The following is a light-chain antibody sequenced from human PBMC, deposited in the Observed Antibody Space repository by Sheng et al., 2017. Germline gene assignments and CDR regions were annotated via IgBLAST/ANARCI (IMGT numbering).Light chain of an antibody. V-gene: IGKV1-17*01. J-gene: IGKJ5*01. CDR1: QGIGND. CDR3: QQSIDFPIT. Sequence: DIQMTQSPSSLSASVGDRVTITCQASQGIGNDLGWYQQKPGTAPRLLIYAASTLQTGVPSRFSGSGSGTEFTLTISSLQPEDFATYFCQQSIDFPITFGQGTRLAIK. CDR2: AAS.